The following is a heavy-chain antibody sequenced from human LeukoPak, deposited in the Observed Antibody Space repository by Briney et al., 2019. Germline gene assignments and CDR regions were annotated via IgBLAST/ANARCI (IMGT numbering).Heavy chain of an antibody. D-gene: IGHD2-21*01. CDR3: AKVRTYLGGPFDY. CDR1: GFTFSSYA. Sequence: GGSLRLSCAASGFTFSSYAMSWVRQAPGKGLDWVSGLSGGGRGTDYADSVKGRFTISRDNSMNTLYLQVNSLRAEDTAVYFCAKVRTYLGGPFDYWGQGTLVTVSS. CDR2: LSGGGRGT. V-gene: IGHV3-23*01. J-gene: IGHJ4*02.